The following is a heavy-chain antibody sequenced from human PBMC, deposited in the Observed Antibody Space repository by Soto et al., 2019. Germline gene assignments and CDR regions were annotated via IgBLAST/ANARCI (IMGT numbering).Heavy chain of an antibody. Sequence: ASVKVSCKASGYTFTGYYMHWVRQAPGQGLEWMGWINPNSGGTNYAQKFQGRVTMTRDTSISTAYRELSRLRSDDTAVYYWARNMGYCISTSCSEGVGYYYYGMDVWGQGTTVTVSS. CDR2: INPNSGGT. CDR3: ARNMGYCISTSCSEGVGYYYYGMDV. J-gene: IGHJ6*02. V-gene: IGHV1-2*02. D-gene: IGHD2-2*01. CDR1: GYTFTGYY.